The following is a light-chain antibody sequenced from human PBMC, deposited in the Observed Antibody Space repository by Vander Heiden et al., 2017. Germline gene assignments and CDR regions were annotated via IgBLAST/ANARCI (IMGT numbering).Light chain of an antibody. CDR1: QSLLHSNGYNY. CDR2: LGS. CDR3: MQALQTPLT. Sequence: DIVMTQSPLPLPVTPGEPASTSCSSRQSLLHSNGYNYLDWYLQKPGQSPQLLIYLGSNRASGVPDRFSGSGSGTDFTLKISRVDAEDVGVYYCMQALQTPLTFGGGTKVEIK. J-gene: IGKJ4*01. V-gene: IGKV2-28*01.